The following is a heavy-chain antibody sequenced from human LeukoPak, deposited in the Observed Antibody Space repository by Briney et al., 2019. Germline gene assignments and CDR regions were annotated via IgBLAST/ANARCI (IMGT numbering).Heavy chain of an antibody. Sequence: SETLSLTCAVYGGSFSGYYWSRIRQPPGKGLEWIGEINHSGSTNYNPSLKSRVTISVDTSKNQFSLKLSSVTAADTAVYYCARGLSSSDWLLYQQNWFDPWGQGTLVTVSS. J-gene: IGHJ5*02. CDR3: ARGLSSSDWLLYQQNWFDP. CDR2: INHSGST. D-gene: IGHD3-9*01. CDR1: GGSFSGYY. V-gene: IGHV4-34*01.